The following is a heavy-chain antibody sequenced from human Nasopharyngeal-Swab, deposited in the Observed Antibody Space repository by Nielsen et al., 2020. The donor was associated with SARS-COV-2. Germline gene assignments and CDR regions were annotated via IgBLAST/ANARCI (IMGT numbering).Heavy chain of an antibody. CDR2: ITSSSSTR. CDR1: GFAFRDYI. CDR3: VREFEATVATYLDY. Sequence: GESLNLSFASSGFAFRDYIMDWVRQAPGKGLEWVSYITSSSSTRYYADSVNARFPVSRDNAKNSLYLQMRSLRDEDTAVYYCVREFEATVATYLDYWGLGTLVTVSS. J-gene: IGHJ4*02. V-gene: IGHV3-48*02. D-gene: IGHD2-15*01.